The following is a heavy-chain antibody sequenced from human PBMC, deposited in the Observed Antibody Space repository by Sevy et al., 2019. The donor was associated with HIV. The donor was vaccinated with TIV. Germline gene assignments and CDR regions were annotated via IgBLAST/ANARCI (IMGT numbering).Heavy chain of an antibody. CDR3: ARTAQFGVVDY. D-gene: IGHD3-3*01. V-gene: IGHV4-4*07. Sequence: SETLSLTCTVSGGSISGYYWSRIRQPAGKGLEWIGRIYISGSTNYHPSLKSRVTMSVDTSKNQFSLKLSSVTAADTAVYYCARTAQFGVVDYWGQGTLVTVSS. J-gene: IGHJ4*02. CDR2: IYISGST. CDR1: GGSISGYY.